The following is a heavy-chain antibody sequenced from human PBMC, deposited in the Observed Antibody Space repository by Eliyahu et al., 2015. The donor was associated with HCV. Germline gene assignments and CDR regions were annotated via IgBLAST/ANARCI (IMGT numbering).Heavy chain of an antibody. J-gene: IGHJ6*02. V-gene: IGHV3-48*03. D-gene: IGHD3-10*01. CDR2: ISSSGSTI. CDR1: GXTFSXYE. Sequence: EVQLVESGGGLVQPRGSLRLSCAASGXTFSXYEMNWVRQAPGKGLEWVSYISSSGSTIYYADSVKGRFTISRDNAKNSLYLQMNSLRAEDTAVYYCARLLFEYPLYYYGMDVWGQGTTVTVSS. CDR3: ARLLFEYPLYYYGMDV.